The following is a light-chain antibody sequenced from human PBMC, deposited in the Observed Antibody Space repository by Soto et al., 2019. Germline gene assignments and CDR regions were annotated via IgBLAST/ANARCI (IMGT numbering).Light chain of an antibody. CDR3: QSYDSSLTNAV. CDR1: STNIGAGYG. Sequence: QTVVTQPPSVSGAPGQRVSISCTGSSTNIGAGYGVHWYQQRPGTAPKLLIIGNTIRPSGVPDRFSGSKSGTSVSLAITGLRGEDEADYHCQSYDSSLTNAVFGGGTKLTVL. J-gene: IGLJ2*01. CDR2: GNT. V-gene: IGLV1-40*01.